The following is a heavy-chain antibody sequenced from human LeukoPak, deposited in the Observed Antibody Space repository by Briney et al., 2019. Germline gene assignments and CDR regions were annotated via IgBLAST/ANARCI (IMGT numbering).Heavy chain of an antibody. V-gene: IGHV3-30*02. CDR2: IRYDGSKK. CDR3: ARDRYDSSGYYPHDAFDI. J-gene: IGHJ3*02. CDR1: GFIFSSYG. D-gene: IGHD3-22*01. Sequence: PGGSLRLSCAASGFIFSSYGMHWVRQAPGKGLEWVAFIRYDGSKKYYADSVKGRFTISRDNSKNTLYLQMNSLRAEDTAVYYCARDRYDSSGYYPHDAFDIWGQGTMVTVSS.